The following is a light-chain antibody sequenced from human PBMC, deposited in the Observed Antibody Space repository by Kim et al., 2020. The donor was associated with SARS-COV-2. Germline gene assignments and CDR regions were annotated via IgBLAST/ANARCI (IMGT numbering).Light chain of an antibody. CDR1: TGAVTSAYY. CDR3: LLYYGGAWV. Sequence: QAVVTQEPSLTVSPGGTVTLTCTSSTGAVTSAYYSNWLQQKPGQAPRALIYSTSNKYSWTPARFSGSLLGGKAALTVLGVQSEDEAEYYCLLYYGGAWVFGGGTKLTVL. J-gene: IGLJ3*02. CDR2: STS. V-gene: IGLV7-43*01.